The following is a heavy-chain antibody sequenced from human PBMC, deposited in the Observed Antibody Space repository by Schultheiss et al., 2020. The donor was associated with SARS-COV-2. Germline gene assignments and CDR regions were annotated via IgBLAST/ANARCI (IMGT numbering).Heavy chain of an antibody. CDR2: IYTSGST. CDR1: GGSFSGYY. V-gene: IGHV4-59*10. J-gene: IGHJ5*02. D-gene: IGHD4-17*01. Sequence: SQTLSLTCAVYGGSFSGYYWSWIRQPAGKGLEWIGRIYTSGSTNYNPSLKSRVTMSVDTSKNQFSLKLSSVTAADTAVYYCARGAVHDYGDYIGPYNWFDPWGQGTLVTVSS. CDR3: ARGAVHDYGDYIGPYNWFDP.